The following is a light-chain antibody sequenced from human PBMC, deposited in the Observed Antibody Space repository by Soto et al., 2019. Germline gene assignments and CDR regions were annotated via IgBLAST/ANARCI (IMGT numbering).Light chain of an antibody. V-gene: IGKV3-11*01. Sequence: ETVLTQSPDTLSVSPGERATLSFRASQSVSSYLAWYQQKPGQAPRLLIYGASSRATGIPDRFSGSGSGTDFTLTISSLEPEDFAVYYCQQRSNWISFGQGTRLEIK. CDR2: GAS. CDR1: QSVSSY. J-gene: IGKJ5*01. CDR3: QQRSNWIS.